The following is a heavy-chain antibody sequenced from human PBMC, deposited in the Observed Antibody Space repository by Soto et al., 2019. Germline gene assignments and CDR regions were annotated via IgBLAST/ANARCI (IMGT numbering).Heavy chain of an antibody. CDR2: VTRSGST. J-gene: IGHJ4*02. D-gene: IGHD4-4*01. CDR1: GDSMDNNRW. CDR3: ARPKVVRVYSDVDLFDY. V-gene: IGHV4-4*02. Sequence: QVQLQESGPGLVKPSETLSLTRAVFGDSMDNNRWWRWFRQSPGKGLEWIGEVTRSGSTNYNPSLKGRVTSSIDTSNKPLYLPLSSLSAADTAVYYCARPKVVRVYSDVDLFDYWGLGTLVTVSS.